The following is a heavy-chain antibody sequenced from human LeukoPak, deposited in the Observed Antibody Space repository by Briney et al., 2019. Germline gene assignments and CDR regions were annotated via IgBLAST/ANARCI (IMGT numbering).Heavy chain of an antibody. CDR2: IKADGTGK. J-gene: IGHJ6*03. CDR1: GFTFSSSS. D-gene: IGHD6-6*01. V-gene: IGHV3-7*03. Sequence: GGSLRLSCVASGFTFSSSSMTWVRQAPGMGLERVANIKADGTGKYYVDSVRGRFSISRDNSKNTLYLQMNSLRAEDTAVYYCAKSTNAYSSSSPHMDVWGKGTTVTVSS. CDR3: AKSTNAYSSSSPHMDV.